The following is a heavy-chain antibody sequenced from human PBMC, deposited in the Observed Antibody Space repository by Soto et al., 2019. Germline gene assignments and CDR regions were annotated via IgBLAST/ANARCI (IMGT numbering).Heavy chain of an antibody. D-gene: IGHD3-3*01. V-gene: IGHV4-30-4*01. CDR1: GGPISSGVDY. J-gene: IGHJ6*02. CDR3: ARVTEWLGGYGMDV. CDR2: IYHSGNT. Sequence: SETLSLTCTVSGGPISSGVDYWNWIRQPPGMGLEWIGSIYHSGNTFYNPSLKSRLTMSVVTSKNQFSLKLSAVTAADTAVYYCARVTEWLGGYGMDVWGQGTTVTVSS.